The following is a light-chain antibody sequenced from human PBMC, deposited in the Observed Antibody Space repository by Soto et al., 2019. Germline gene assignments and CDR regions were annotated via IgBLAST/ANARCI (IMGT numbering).Light chain of an antibody. CDR1: QSVSSY. Sequence: EIVLTQSPATLSLSPGERATLSCRASQSVSSYLAWYQQKPGQAPRLLFYDASNRATGIPARFSGSESRTDFTLTISSLEPEDFAVYYCQQRSNWPPHTFGGGTKVDIK. V-gene: IGKV3-11*01. CDR3: QQRSNWPPHT. J-gene: IGKJ4*01. CDR2: DAS.